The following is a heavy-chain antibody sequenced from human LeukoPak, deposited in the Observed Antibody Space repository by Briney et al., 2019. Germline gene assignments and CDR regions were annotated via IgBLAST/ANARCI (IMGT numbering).Heavy chain of an antibody. CDR2: IYPGDSDT. CDR3: AGPQFWNPYYFDY. J-gene: IGHJ4*02. CDR1: GYSFTSYW. V-gene: IGHV5-51*01. D-gene: IGHD1-1*01. Sequence: GESLKISCKGSGYSFTSYWIGWVRQMPGKGLEWMGIIYPGDSDTGYSPSFQGQVTISADKSISTAYLQWSSLKASDTAMYYCAGPQFWNPYYFDYWGQGTLVTVSS.